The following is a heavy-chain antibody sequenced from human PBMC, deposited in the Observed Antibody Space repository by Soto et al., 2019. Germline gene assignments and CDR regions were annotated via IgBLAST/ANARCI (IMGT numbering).Heavy chain of an antibody. CDR2: IYYSGST. D-gene: IGHD6-19*01. CDR3: ARDLSSGWYAG. J-gene: IGHJ4*02. CDR1: GGSISSYY. V-gene: IGHV4-59*01. Sequence: SETLSLTCTVSGGSISSYYWSWIRQPPGKGLEWIGYIYYSGSTNYNPSLKSRVTISVDTSKNQFSLKLSSVTAADTAVYYCARDLSSGWYAGWGQGTLVTV.